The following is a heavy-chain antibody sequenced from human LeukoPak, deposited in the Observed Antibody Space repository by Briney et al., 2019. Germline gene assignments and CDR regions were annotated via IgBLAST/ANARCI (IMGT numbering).Heavy chain of an antibody. J-gene: IGHJ2*01. CDR3: ARLYGAGNWYFDL. V-gene: IGHV1-46*01. Sequence: ASVKVSCKASGYTFTSYYMHWVRQAPGQGLEWMGIINPSGGSTSYAQRFQGRVTMTRDTSTSTVYMELSSLRSEDTAVYYCARLYGAGNWYFDLWGRGTLVTVSS. D-gene: IGHD4-17*01. CDR1: GYTFTSYY. CDR2: INPSGGST.